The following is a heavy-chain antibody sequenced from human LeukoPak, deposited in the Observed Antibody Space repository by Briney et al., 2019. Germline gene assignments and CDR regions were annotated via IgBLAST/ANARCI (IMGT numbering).Heavy chain of an antibody. CDR3: ARRGGSVVAITYFDY. J-gene: IGHJ4*02. V-gene: IGHV4-39*01. D-gene: IGHD3-22*01. CDR1: GGSISSSSYY. Sequence: PSETLSLTCTVSGGSISSSSYYWGWIRQPPGRGLEWIGSIYYSGSTYYNPSLKSRVTISVDTSKNQFSLKLSSVTAADTAVYYCARRGGSVVAITYFDYWGQGTLVTVSS. CDR2: IYYSGST.